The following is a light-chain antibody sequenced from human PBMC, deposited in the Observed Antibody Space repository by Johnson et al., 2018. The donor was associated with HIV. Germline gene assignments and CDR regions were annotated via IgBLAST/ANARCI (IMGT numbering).Light chain of an antibody. Sequence: QSVLTQPPSVSAAPGQKVTISCSGSSSNIGNNYVSRYQQLPGTAPKFLIYDNNKRHSGIPDRFSGSKSGTSATLAITGLQTGDEADYYCGTWDNSLSAPYVFEAGTKVTVL. V-gene: IGLV1-51*01. CDR2: DNN. CDR3: GTWDNSLSAPYV. J-gene: IGLJ1*01. CDR1: SSNIGNNY.